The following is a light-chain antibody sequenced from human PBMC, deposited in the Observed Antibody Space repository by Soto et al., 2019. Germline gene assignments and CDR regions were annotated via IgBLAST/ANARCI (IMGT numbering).Light chain of an antibody. CDR1: QSINIY. J-gene: IGKJ2*01. Sequence: IQMTQSPSSLSASVGDSVTVTCRASQSINIYLNWYQQKPGKAPTLLIYGASSLQSGVPSRCTGGGSRKDFTLTISSLQPEDFATYYCQQSYRSPYTFGQGTKLESK. CDR2: GAS. V-gene: IGKV1-39*01. CDR3: QQSYRSPYT.